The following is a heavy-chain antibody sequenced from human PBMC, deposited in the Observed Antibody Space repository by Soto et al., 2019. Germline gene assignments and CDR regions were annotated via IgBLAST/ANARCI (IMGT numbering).Heavy chain of an antibody. D-gene: IGHD1-1*01. CDR3: ATTIRSRDDYLDF. CDR2: INAYNDNT. J-gene: IGHJ4*02. V-gene: IGHV1-18*01. Sequence: QVQLVQSGTEVKRPGASVKVSCKASGYTFTGYGISWVRQAPGQGLEWMGRINAYNDNTDYAQKFQGTVTLTTDTSTSTAYMELRSLRSDDTAVYYCATTIRSRDDYLDFWGQGTLVTVSS. CDR1: GYTFTGYG.